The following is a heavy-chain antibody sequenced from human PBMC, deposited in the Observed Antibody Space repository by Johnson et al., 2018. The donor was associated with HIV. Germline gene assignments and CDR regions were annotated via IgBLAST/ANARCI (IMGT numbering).Heavy chain of an antibody. V-gene: IGHV3-11*04. CDR1: GFTFSDYY. D-gene: IGHD6-13*01. CDR2: ISSSGSTI. Sequence: QVQLVESGGGVVQPGRSLRLSCAASGFTFSDYYMSWIRQAPGKGLEWVSYISSSGSTIYYADSVKGLFTISRDNAKNTLYLQMNSLRAEDTAVYYCAREQELIGERAFDIWGQGTMVTVSS. J-gene: IGHJ3*02. CDR3: AREQELIGERAFDI.